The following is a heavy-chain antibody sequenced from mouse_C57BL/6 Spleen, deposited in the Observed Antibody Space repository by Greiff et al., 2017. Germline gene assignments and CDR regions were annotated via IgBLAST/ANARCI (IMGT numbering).Heavy chain of an antibody. D-gene: IGHD1-1*01. CDR2: IDPENGDT. J-gene: IGHJ2*01. V-gene: IGHV14-4*01. CDR3: TTYYYYGSDY. Sequence: VQLKQSGAELVRPGASVQLSCTASGFNIKDDYMHWVKQRPEQGLEWIGWIDPENGDTEYASKFQGKATITADTSSNTAYLQLSSLTSEDTAVYYCTTYYYYGSDYWGQGTTLTVSS. CDR1: GFNIKDDY.